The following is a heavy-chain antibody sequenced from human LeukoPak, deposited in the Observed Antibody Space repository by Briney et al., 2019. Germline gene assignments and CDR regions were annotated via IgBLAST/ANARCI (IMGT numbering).Heavy chain of an antibody. Sequence: GGSLRLSCAASGFTFSNYAMSWVRQAPGKGLEWVSVIYSGGSTYYADSVKGRFTISRDNSKNTLYLQMNSLRAEDTAVYYCARDRGRYSSGYFFDYWGQGTLVTVSS. J-gene: IGHJ4*02. CDR2: IYSGGST. V-gene: IGHV3-66*01. CDR3: ARDRGRYSSGYFFDY. D-gene: IGHD6-19*01. CDR1: GFTFSNYA.